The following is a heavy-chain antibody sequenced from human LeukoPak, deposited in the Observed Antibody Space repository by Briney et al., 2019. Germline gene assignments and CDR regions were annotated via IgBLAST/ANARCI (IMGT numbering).Heavy chain of an antibody. J-gene: IGHJ4*02. V-gene: IGHV4-34*01. Sequence: SETLSLTCAVYGGFFSGNYWSWIRQPPGKGLEWIGEINHSGSTNYNPSLKSRVTISVDTSKNQFSLKLSSVTAADTAVYYCARPNSGWYFDFWGQGLLVTVSS. D-gene: IGHD6-19*01. CDR2: INHSGST. CDR3: ARPNSGWYFDF. CDR1: GGFFSGNY.